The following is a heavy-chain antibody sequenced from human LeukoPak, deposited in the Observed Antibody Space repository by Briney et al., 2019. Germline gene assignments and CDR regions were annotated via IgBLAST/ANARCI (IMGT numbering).Heavy chain of an antibody. CDR2: IVVGSGNT. Sequence: SVKVSCKASGFTFTSSAMQWVRQARGQRLEWIGWIVVGSGNTNYAQKFQERVTITRDMSTSTAYMELSSLRSEDTAVYYCAAIQFNTIFGAVTTAPFQHWGQGTLVTVSS. D-gene: IGHD3-3*01. V-gene: IGHV1-58*02. J-gene: IGHJ1*01. CDR3: AAIQFNTIFGAVTTAPFQH. CDR1: GFTFTSSA.